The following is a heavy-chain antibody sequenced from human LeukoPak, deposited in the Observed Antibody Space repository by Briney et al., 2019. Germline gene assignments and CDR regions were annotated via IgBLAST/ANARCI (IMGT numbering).Heavy chain of an antibody. V-gene: IGHV3-15*01. J-gene: IGHJ4*02. CDR3: STIAAAGYFDY. CDR1: GFTVSSNY. CDR2: IKSKADGGTA. D-gene: IGHD6-13*01. Sequence: GGSLRLSCAASGFTVSSNYMSWVRQAPGKGLEWVGRIKSKADGGTADYAAPVKGRFTISRDDSKNTLYLQMNSLKIEDAAVYYCSTIAAAGYFDYRGQGTLVTVSS.